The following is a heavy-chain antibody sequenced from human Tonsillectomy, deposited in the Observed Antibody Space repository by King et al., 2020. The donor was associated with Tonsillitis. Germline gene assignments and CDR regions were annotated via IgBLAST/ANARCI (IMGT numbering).Heavy chain of an antibody. CDR2: IIPMFGTT. D-gene: IGHD4-17*01. CDR3: ARVGTTMTTTYYFDY. CDR1: GGTFRSYA. V-gene: IGHV1-69*01. Sequence: GQLVQSGAEVKKPGSSVKVSCKASGGTFRSYAISWVRQAPGQGLEWMGGIIPMFGTTNYAQKFQGRVTITEDESTSTAYMELNSLRSEDTAVYYCARVGTTMTTTYYFDYWGQGTLVTVSS. J-gene: IGHJ4*02.